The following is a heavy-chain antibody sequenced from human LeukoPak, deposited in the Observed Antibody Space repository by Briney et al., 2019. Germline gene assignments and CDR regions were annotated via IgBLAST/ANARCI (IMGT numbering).Heavy chain of an antibody. D-gene: IGHD3-22*01. CDR2: INHSGST. Sequence: SETLSLTCAVYGGPFSGYYWSWIRQPPGKGLEWIGEINHSGSTNYNPSLKSRVTISVDTSKSLFSLKLSSVTAADTAVYFCARGPYYDSSTVFYYYGMDVWGQGTTVTVSS. J-gene: IGHJ6*02. V-gene: IGHV4-34*01. CDR3: ARGPYYDSSTVFYYYGMDV. CDR1: GGPFSGYY.